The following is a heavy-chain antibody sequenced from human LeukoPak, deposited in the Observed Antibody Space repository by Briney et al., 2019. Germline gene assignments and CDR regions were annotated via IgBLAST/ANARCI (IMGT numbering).Heavy chain of an antibody. Sequence: PSETLSLTCAVYGGSFSGYYWSWIRQPPGKGLEWIGEINHSGSTNYNPSLKSRVTISVDTSKNQFSLKLSSVTAADTAVYYCASLSYQYYFDYWGQGILVTVSS. D-gene: IGHD2-2*01. CDR1: GGSFSGYY. J-gene: IGHJ4*02. CDR2: INHSGST. V-gene: IGHV4-34*01. CDR3: ASLSYQYYFDY.